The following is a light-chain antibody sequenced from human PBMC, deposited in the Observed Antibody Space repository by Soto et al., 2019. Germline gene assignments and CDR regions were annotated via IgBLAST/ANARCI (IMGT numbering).Light chain of an antibody. Sequence: EVVLTQSPGTLSLSPGERATLSCRASRNVNGNYLGWYQLKRGQAPRLLIYGTSTRATGIPDRFSGSGSGTEFTLTISRLEPEDSAVYYCQQYGSTPWTFGQGTKVEI. CDR2: GTS. CDR3: QQYGSTPWT. CDR1: RNVNGNY. V-gene: IGKV3-20*01. J-gene: IGKJ1*01.